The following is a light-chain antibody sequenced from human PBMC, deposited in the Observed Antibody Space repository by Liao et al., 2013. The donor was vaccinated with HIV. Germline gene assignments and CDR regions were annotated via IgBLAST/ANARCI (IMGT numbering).Light chain of an antibody. CDR3: QVWDSSSDHYV. Sequence: YELTQPPSVSVSPGQTARITCSGDALPKRYAYWYQQKPGQSPVLVIYQDSKRPSGIPARFSGSNSGNTATLTISRVEAGDEADYYCQVWDSSSDHYVFGTGTKVTVL. CDR1: ALPKRY. V-gene: IGLV3-21*02. J-gene: IGLJ1*01. CDR2: QDS.